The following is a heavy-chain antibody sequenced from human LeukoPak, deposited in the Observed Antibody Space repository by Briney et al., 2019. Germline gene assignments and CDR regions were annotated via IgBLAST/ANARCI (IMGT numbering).Heavy chain of an antibody. CDR1: GGSIGDYY. CDR2: IYSSGST. V-gene: IGHV4-59*01. CDR3: ARGSYSYYFDY. Sequence: SETLSLTCTVSGGSIGDYYWSWIRQPPGKGLEWIGCIYSSGSTNYNPSLKSRVTISVDTSKNQFSLKLSSVTAADTAVYYCARGSYSYYFDYWGQGTLVTVSS. D-gene: IGHD1-26*01. J-gene: IGHJ4*02.